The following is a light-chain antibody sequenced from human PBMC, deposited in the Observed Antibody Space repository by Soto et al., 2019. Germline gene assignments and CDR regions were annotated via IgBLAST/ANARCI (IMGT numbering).Light chain of an antibody. Sequence: QSALTQPASVSGSPGQSITISCTGTSSDVGGYNYVSWYQQHPGKAPKLMIYEVSNRPSGVSNRFSGSKSGNTASLTISGLQAEHEADYYCSSYTSSRTRLFGTGIKATFL. CDR3: SSYTSSRTRL. CDR1: SSDVGGYNY. V-gene: IGLV2-14*01. J-gene: IGLJ1*01. CDR2: EVS.